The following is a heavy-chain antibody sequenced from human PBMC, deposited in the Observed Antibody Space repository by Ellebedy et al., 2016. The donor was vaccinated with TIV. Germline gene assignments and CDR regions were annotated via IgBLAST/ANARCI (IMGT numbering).Heavy chain of an antibody. CDR2: IRGGI. CDR1: EFTLSDYY. D-gene: IGHD6-13*01. J-gene: IGHJ4*02. V-gene: IGHV3-11*01. Sequence: GESLKISXAVSEFTLSDYYMSWMRQAPGKGLEWVSYIRGGIHYADSVKGRFTISRDNAKNSLYLQMNSPRVEDTAVYYCARSGASAGMYWGQGTQVTVSS. CDR3: ARSGASAGMY.